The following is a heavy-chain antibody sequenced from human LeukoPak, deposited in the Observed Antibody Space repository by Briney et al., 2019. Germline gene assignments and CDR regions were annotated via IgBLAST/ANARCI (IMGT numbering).Heavy chain of an antibody. Sequence: PGGSLRLSCAASGFTFSSYAMSWVRQTPGKGLEWVSAISSSGGSTYYADSVRGRFTISRDNSKNTLFLQMTSLRVEDTAVYYCAKDREKPSQFDYWGQGTLVTVSS. V-gene: IGHV3-23*01. CDR2: ISSSGGST. D-gene: IGHD1-26*01. J-gene: IGHJ4*02. CDR1: GFTFSSYA. CDR3: AKDREKPSQFDY.